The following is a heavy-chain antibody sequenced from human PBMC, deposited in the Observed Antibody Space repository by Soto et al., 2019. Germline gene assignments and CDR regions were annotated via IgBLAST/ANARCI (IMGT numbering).Heavy chain of an antibody. Sequence: SETLSLTCTVSGGSISSYYWSWIRQPPGKGLEWIGYIYYSGSTNYNPSLKSRVTISVDTSKNQFSLKLSSVTAADTAVYYCARVGGYCSGGSCYSGKASYYYMDVWGKGTTVTVSS. J-gene: IGHJ6*03. CDR1: GGSISSYY. V-gene: IGHV4-59*01. D-gene: IGHD2-15*01. CDR2: IYYSGST. CDR3: ARVGGYCSGGSCYSGKASYYYMDV.